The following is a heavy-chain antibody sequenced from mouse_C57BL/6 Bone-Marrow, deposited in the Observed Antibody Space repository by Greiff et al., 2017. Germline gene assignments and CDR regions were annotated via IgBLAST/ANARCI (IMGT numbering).Heavy chain of an antibody. V-gene: IGHV1-55*01. CDR3: ARPSLLWLRRAFAY. CDR1: GYTFTSYW. CDR2: IYPGSGST. Sequence: QVHVKQPGAELVKPGASVKMSCKASGYTFTSYWITWVKQRPGQGLEWIGDIYPGSGSTNYNEKFKSKATLTVATSSSTAYMQLSSLTSEDSAVYYCARPSLLWLRRAFAYWGQGTLVTVSA. J-gene: IGHJ3*01. D-gene: IGHD2-2*01.